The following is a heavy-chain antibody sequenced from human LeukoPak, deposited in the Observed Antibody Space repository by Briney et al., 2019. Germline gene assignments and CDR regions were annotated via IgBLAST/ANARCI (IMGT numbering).Heavy chain of an antibody. V-gene: IGHV3-7*01. D-gene: IGHD2-15*01. CDR1: GRAFSSYW. CDR2: VNQDGSEK. Sequence: PRGSLRLSCAASGRAFSSYWWSWIRHAPGKGLEWVANVNQDGSEKYYVASVEGRFTISRDNAKNSLYLQMNSLRVEDTAVYYCARDGDCSAGSCSRGYFDFWGQGTLVTVSS. J-gene: IGHJ4*02. CDR3: ARDGDCSAGSCSRGYFDF.